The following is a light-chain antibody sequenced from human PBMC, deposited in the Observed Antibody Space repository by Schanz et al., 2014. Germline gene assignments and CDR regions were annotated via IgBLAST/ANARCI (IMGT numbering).Light chain of an antibody. J-gene: IGKJ1*01. V-gene: IGKV3-20*01. CDR2: DAS. CDR1: QSVNRNF. Sequence: DIVLTQSPGTLSLAPGDRATLSCRASQSVNRNFLAWYQQHSGQAPRLLIHDASTRATGIPGRFSGSGSGTDFTLTISRLEPEDFAVYFCQQYGNIPWTFGQGTKVEIK. CDR3: QQYGNIPWT.